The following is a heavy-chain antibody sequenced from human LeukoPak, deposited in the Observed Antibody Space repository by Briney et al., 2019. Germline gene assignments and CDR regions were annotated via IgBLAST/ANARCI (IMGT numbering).Heavy chain of an antibody. D-gene: IGHD6-6*01. CDR1: GYRFASYW. CDR3: ARSISNSSFYFFYGIDV. J-gene: IGHJ6*02. Sequence: GESLEISCKGSGYRFASYWIGWVRQMPGKGLEWMGIIYPGDSDTRYGPSFQGQVTISADKSLSTAYLQWSSLKASDTAMYYCARSISNSSFYFFYGIDVWGQGTTVTVSS. CDR2: IYPGDSDT. V-gene: IGHV5-51*01.